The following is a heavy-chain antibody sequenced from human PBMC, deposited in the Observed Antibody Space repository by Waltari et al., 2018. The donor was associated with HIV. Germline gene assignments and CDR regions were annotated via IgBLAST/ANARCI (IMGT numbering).Heavy chain of an antibody. CDR1: GGTFNSYS. J-gene: IGHJ4*02. Sequence: QVQLVQSGAEVKRPGSSVKVSCQASGGTFNSYSVSLVRQAPGQGLEWMGGVIPVFGTLNYAQKFKDRLTLIADEAKGTAYMELTNLRSEDTALYYCSTSRQNNSYASDYGAYLLASWGQGTLVTVSS. D-gene: IGHD4-17*01. CDR2: VIPVFGTL. V-gene: IGHV1-69*12. CDR3: STSRQNNSYASDYGAYLLAS.